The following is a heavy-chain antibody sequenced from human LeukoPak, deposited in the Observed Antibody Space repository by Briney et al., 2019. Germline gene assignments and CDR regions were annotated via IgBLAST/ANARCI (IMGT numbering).Heavy chain of an antibody. CDR3: ARDRSAIGANWFDP. CDR2: IYTSGST. D-gene: IGHD5-12*01. V-gene: IGHV4-61*02. CDR1: GGSISSGSYY. J-gene: IGHJ5*02. Sequence: SQTLSLTCTVSGGSISSGSYYWSWIRQPAGKGLEWIGRIYTSGSTNYIPSLKSRVTISVDTSKNQFSLKLSSVTAADTAVYYCARDRSAIGANWFDPWGQGTLVTVSS.